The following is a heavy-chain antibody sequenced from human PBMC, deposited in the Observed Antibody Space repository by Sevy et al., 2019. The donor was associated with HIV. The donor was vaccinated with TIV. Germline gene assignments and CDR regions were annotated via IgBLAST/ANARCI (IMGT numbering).Heavy chain of an antibody. CDR1: GGTFSSYA. CDR2: IIPIFGTT. J-gene: IGHJ6*02. Sequence: ASVKVSCKASGGTFSSYAISWVRQAPGQGLEWMGGIIPIFGTTNYAQTFQGRVTITADESTSTAYMELSSLRSEDTAVYYCARTGYSSGRGYYYYGMDVWGQGTTVTVSS. D-gene: IGHD6-19*01. CDR3: ARTGYSSGRGYYYYGMDV. V-gene: IGHV1-69*13.